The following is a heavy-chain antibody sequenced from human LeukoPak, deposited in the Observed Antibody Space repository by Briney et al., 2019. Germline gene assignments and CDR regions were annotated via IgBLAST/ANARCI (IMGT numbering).Heavy chain of an antibody. CDR1: GFTFISYG. V-gene: IGHV3-23*01. Sequence: GGSLRLSCAASGFTFISYGMHWVRQAPGKGLEWVSAISGSGGSTYYADSVKGRFTISRDNSKNTLYLQMNSLRAEDTAVYYCAKKGGNPSLYYFDYWGQGTLVTVSS. CDR3: AKKGGNPSLYYFDY. D-gene: IGHD4-23*01. J-gene: IGHJ4*02. CDR2: ISGSGGST.